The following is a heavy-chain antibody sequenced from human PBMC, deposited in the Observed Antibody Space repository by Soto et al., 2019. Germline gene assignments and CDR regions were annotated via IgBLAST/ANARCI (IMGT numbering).Heavy chain of an antibody. J-gene: IGHJ3*01. CDR2: IVPNFGTP. Sequence: SSVKVSCKASGDTSSRYTFNWVRQAPGQGLEWMGGIVPNFGTPNYAPTFQDRVAITADESTNTAYMEINGLTSEDTAIYYCACGGYIDPSRHFDVWGQRTLVTVSS. CDR3: ACGGYIDPSRHFDV. CDR1: GDTSSRYT. V-gene: IGHV1-69*13. D-gene: IGHD5-18*01.